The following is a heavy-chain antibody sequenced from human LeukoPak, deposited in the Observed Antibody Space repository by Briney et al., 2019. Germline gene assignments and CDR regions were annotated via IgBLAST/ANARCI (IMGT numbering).Heavy chain of an antibody. Sequence: ASVKVSCKASGYTFTSHHMYWVRQAPGQGLEWMGLINPTGGSTNYAQRFQGRVTMTRDTSTSTVFVELNSLRSDDTAVYYCARGLVEEETFFDYWGQGTLVTVSS. V-gene: IGHV1-46*01. CDR3: ARGLVEEETFFDY. J-gene: IGHJ4*02. CDR2: INPTGGST. CDR1: GYTFTSHH.